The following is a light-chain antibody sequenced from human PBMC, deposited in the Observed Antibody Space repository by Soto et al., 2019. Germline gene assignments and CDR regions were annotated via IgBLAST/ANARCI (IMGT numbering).Light chain of an antibody. V-gene: IGKV3-20*01. J-gene: IGKJ4*01. CDR1: QSVSSSY. CDR2: GAS. Sequence: EIVLTQSPGTLSLSPGERATLPCRASQSVSSSYLAWYQQKPGQAPRLLIYGASSRATGIPDRFSGSGSGTDFTLTISRLEPEDFAVYYCQQCGSSPLTFGGGTKVDI. CDR3: QQCGSSPLT.